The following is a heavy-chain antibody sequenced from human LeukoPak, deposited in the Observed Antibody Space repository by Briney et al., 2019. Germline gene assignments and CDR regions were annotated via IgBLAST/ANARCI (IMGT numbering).Heavy chain of an antibody. CDR3: ARGLVATIGLADY. V-gene: IGHV3-7*01. J-gene: IGHJ4*02. D-gene: IGHD5-12*01. Sequence: GGSLRLSCAASGFTFSSYWMSWVRQAPGKGLEWMANINQDGSETYYVDSMKGRFTISRDNAKNSLYLQMNSLRAEDTAVYYCARGLVATIGLADYWGQGTLVTVSS. CDR1: GFTFSSYW. CDR2: INQDGSET.